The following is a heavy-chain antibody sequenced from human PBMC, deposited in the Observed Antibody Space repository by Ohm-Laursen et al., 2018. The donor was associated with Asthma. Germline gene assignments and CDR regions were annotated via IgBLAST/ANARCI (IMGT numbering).Heavy chain of an antibody. D-gene: IGHD4-17*01. CDR1: GFTFSTYW. CDR2: VYGDGSNT. J-gene: IGHJ4*02. CDR3: TRGGHYGSYFDY. V-gene: IGHV3-74*01. Sequence: SLRLSCSASGFTFSTYWMHWVRQVPGKGLVWVSRVYGDGSNTIYADSVKGRFTISRDNAKNTLYLQMNSLRAEDTAVYYCTRGGHYGSYFDYWGQGTLVTVSS.